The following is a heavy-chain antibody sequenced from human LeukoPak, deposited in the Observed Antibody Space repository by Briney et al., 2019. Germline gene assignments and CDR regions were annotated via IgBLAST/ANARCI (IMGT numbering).Heavy chain of an antibody. CDR2: ISYDGGNE. CDR1: GFTFSIYG. D-gene: IGHD3-10*01. V-gene: IGHV3-30*18. CDR3: AKGGYGSGTIPPDY. Sequence: GGSLRLSCEASGFTFSIYGMHWVRQAPGKGLEWLAVISYDGGNEYYADSVKGRFTISRDNSKNTLYLQMNSLRSEDTALYYCAKGGYGSGTIPPDYWGQGTLVTVAS. J-gene: IGHJ4*02.